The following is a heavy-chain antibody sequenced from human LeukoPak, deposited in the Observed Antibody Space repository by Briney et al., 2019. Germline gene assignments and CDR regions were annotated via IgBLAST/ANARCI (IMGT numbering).Heavy chain of an antibody. J-gene: IGHJ5*01. Sequence: GGSLRLSCAASGFTFSSYTMTWVRQAPGKGLEWVSCISSSSSYMYYGDTLKGRFTISRDNAKNSLYLQMDDLRAEDTAMYYCARALTPASGWLGSWGQGTLVPVSS. CDR1: GFTFSSYT. CDR3: ARALTPASGWLGS. CDR2: ISSSSSYM. V-gene: IGHV3-21*01. D-gene: IGHD6-19*01.